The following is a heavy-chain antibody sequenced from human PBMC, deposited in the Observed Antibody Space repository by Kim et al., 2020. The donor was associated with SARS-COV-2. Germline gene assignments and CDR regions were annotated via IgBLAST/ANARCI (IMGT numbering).Heavy chain of an antibody. CDR1: GFTFSSYG. CDR3: ARDLARYSSGWSSFDP. D-gene: IGHD6-19*01. J-gene: IGHJ5*02. Sequence: GGSLSLSCAASGFTFSSYGMHWVRQAPGKGLEWVAVIWYDGSNKYYADSVKGRFTISRDNSKNTLYLQMNSLRAEDTAVYYCARDLARYSSGWSSFDPWGQGTLVTVSS. V-gene: IGHV3-33*01. CDR2: IWYDGSNK.